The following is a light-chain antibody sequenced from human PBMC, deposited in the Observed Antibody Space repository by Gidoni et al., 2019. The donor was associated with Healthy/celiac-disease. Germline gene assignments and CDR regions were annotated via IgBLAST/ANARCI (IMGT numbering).Light chain of an antibody. V-gene: IGKV4-1*01. J-gene: IGKJ1*01. CDR3: QQYYSTPWT. CDR1: QSVLYSFYNKNY. CDR2: WAS. Sequence: DIVMTQSPDSLAVSLGERATINCKSSQSVLYSFYNKNYLAWYQQKPGQPPKLLIYWASTRESGVPDRFSGRGSGTDFTLTISSLQAEDVAVYYCQQYYSTPWTFGQGTKVEIK.